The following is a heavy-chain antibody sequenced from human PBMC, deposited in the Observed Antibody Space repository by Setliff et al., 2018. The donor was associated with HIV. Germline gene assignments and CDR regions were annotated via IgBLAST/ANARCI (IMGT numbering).Heavy chain of an antibody. CDR3: ARSRRYLDWSLDY. V-gene: IGHV4-61*02. CDR2: IYVSGST. D-gene: IGHD3-9*01. J-gene: IGHJ4*02. CDR1: GGSTSSGNYY. Sequence: SETLSLTCTVSGGSTSSGNYYWSWIRQPAGKGLEWIGRIYVSGSTNYNPSLKSRVTMSVDTSKKQFSLKLSSVTAADAAVFYCARSRRYLDWSLDYWGQGTLVTVSS.